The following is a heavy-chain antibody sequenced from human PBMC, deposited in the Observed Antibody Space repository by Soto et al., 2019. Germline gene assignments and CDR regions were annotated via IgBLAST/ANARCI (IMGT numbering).Heavy chain of an antibody. J-gene: IGHJ6*02. V-gene: IGHV5-51*01. D-gene: IGHD2-15*01. Sequence: GESLKISCQASGYSFITYWIAWVRQMPGKGLEWMGIIYPGDSDTRYSPSFHVQVTISADKSISTAYLQWSSLKASDTAMYYCAGQSTGVAAADYYYGMDVWGQGTKVTVSS. CDR2: IYPGDSDT. CDR3: AGQSTGVAAADYYYGMDV. CDR1: GYSFITYW.